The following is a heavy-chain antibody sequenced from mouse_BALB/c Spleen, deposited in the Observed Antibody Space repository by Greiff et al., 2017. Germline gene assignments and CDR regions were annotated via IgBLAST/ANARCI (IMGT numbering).Heavy chain of an antibody. J-gene: IGHJ4*01. V-gene: IGHV5-6-5*01. CDR1: GFTFSSYA. Sequence: EVKVEESGGGLVKPGGSLKLSCAASGFTFSSYAMSWVRQTPEKRLEWVASISSGGSTYYPDSVKGRFTISRDNARNILYLQMSSLRSEDTAMYYCARGGAYGNYRYYAMDYWGQGTSVTVSS. D-gene: IGHD2-1*01. CDR2: ISSGGST. CDR3: ARGGAYGNYRYYAMDY.